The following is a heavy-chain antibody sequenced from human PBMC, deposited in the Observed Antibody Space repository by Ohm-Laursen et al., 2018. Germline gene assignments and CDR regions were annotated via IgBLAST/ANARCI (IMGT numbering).Heavy chain of an antibody. CDR3: ARDCSGGGCNPYYYYGMDV. CDR2: ISSSGSTK. Sequence: SLRLSCTAVGFTFSDFYMNWIRQASGKGLEWVSYISSSGSTKYYPDSVKGRFTISRDNAKNSLYLQMTSLRAEDTAVYYCARDCSGGGCNPYYYYGMDVWGQGTTVTVSS. CDR1: GFTFSDFY. V-gene: IGHV3-11*01. J-gene: IGHJ6*02. D-gene: IGHD2-15*01.